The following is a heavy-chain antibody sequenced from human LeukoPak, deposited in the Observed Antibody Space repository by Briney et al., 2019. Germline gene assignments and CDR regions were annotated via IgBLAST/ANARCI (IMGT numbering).Heavy chain of an antibody. CDR1: GGSISSSSYY. J-gene: IGHJ4*02. V-gene: IGHV4-30-2*01. CDR3: ARDRMVGRYGY. D-gene: IGHD2-15*01. Sequence: SETLSLTCTVSGGSISSSSYYWSWIRQPPGKGLEWIGYIYHSGSTYYNPSLKSRVTISVDRSKNQFSLKLSSVTAADTAVYYCARDRMVGRYGYWGQGTLVTVSS. CDR2: IYHSGST.